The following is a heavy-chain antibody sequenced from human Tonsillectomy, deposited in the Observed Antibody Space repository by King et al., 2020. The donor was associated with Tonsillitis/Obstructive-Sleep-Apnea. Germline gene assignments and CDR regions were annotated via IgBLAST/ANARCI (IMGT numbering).Heavy chain of an antibody. J-gene: IGHJ4*02. Sequence: VQLVESGGGLVQPGGSLRLSCAASGFTFSDHYMDWVRQAPGKGLEWVGRTRNKANSYTTEYAASVKGRFTISRDDSKNSLYLQMNNLKTEDTAVYYCASLLWNYYGSGSYPRSDYWGQGTLVTVSS. CDR2: TRNKANSYTT. V-gene: IGHV3-72*01. D-gene: IGHD3-10*01. CDR1: GFTFSDHY. CDR3: ASLLWNYYGSGSYPRSDY.